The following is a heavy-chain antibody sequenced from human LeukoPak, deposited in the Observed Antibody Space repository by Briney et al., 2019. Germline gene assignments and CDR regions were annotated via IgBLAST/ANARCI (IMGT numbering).Heavy chain of an antibody. CDR3: ARDGSAPGIYFDY. Sequence: GGSLRLSFAASGFSFSSHWMSWVRQAPGRGLEWVANIKQDGSEKYYVDSVKGRFTIFRDNAKNSVYLQMNSLSAEDTAVYYCARDGSAPGIYFDYWGQGSLVTVSS. D-gene: IGHD6-13*01. V-gene: IGHV3-7*01. J-gene: IGHJ4*02. CDR2: IKQDGSEK. CDR1: GFSFSSHW.